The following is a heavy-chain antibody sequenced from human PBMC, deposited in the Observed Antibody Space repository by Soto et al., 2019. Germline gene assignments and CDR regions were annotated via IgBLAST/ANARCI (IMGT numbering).Heavy chain of an antibody. CDR3: ARAGSEQWLVLHYYYYYGMDV. CDR1: GGTFSSYA. CDR2: IIPIFGTA. J-gene: IGHJ6*02. V-gene: IGHV1-69*01. Sequence: QVQLVQSGAEVKKPGSSVKVSCKASGGTFSSYAISWVRQAPGQGLEWMGGIIPIFGTANYAQKFQGRVTITADESTSTDYMELSSLRSEDTAVYYCARAGSEQWLVLHYYYYYGMDVWGQGTTVTVSS. D-gene: IGHD6-19*01.